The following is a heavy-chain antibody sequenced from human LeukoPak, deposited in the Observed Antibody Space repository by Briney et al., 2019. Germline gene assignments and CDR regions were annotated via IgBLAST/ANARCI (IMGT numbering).Heavy chain of an antibody. CDR3: ARSHRTNTGDPDWGQY. CDR2: IDPNDSDT. CDR1: GYSFTSYW. J-gene: IGHJ1*01. V-gene: IGHV5-51*01. D-gene: IGHD2-21*02. Sequence: GESLKISCKGSGYSFTSYWIVWVRQMPEKGLEWMGMIDPNDSDTRYSPSSEGHVTFSADKSTSAVFMQWSSLEASDTAMYYCARSHRTNTGDPDWGQYWAQGTLVTVSS.